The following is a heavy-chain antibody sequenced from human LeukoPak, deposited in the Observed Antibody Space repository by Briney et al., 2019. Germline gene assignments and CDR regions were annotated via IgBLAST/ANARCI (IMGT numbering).Heavy chain of an antibody. CDR1: GGSISSSSYY. Sequence: SETLSLTCTVPGGSISSSSYYWGWIRQPPGKGLEWIGSIYYSGSTYYNPSLKSRVTISVDTSKNQFSLKLSSVTAADTAVYYCAITYSNYFEYWGQGTLVTVSS. J-gene: IGHJ4*02. CDR3: AITYSNYFEY. CDR2: IYYSGST. D-gene: IGHD4-11*01. V-gene: IGHV4-39*01.